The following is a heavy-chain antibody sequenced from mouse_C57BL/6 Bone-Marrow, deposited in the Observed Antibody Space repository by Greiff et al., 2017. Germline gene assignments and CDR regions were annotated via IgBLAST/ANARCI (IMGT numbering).Heavy chain of an antibody. CDR3: AGWYYYGSSYTWFAY. CDR2: IYPGSGST. V-gene: IGHV1-55*01. D-gene: IGHD1-1*01. Sequence: QVQLQQPGAELVKPGASVKMSCKASGYTFTSYWITWVKQRPGQGLEWIGDIYPGSGSTNYNEKFKSQATLTVDTSSSTAYMQLSSLTSEDSAVYDCAGWYYYGSSYTWFAYWGQGTLVTVSA. J-gene: IGHJ3*01. CDR1: GYTFTSYW.